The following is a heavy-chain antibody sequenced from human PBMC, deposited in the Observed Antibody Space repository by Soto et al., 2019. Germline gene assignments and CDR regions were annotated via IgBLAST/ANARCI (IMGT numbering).Heavy chain of an antibody. J-gene: IGHJ4*02. CDR2: SRNKAQSYTT. Sequence: EVHLAESGGGLVQPGGSLRLSCAASGFTFSDHYMDWVRQAPGKGLEWVDRSRNKAQSYTTDYAASVKGRFTISRDDTKNSRYLQMNSVKIGVTAVYYCASGGIDGCKGPGDYWGQGTLVTVSS. V-gene: IGHV3-72*01. CDR1: GFTFSDHY. D-gene: IGHD3-16*01. CDR3: ASGGIDGCKGPGDY.